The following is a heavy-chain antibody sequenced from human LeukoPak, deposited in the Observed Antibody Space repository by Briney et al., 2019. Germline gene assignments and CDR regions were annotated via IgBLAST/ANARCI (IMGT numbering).Heavy chain of an antibody. CDR3: AKLPREYCSSTSCPNWFGT. CDR2: LSASGGTT. D-gene: IGHD2-2*01. V-gene: IGHV3-23*01. J-gene: IGHJ5*02. Sequence: GGSLRLSCAASGFSFSTYAMTWVRQAPGKGLEWVSALSASGGTTYYADSVQRRFAPSRDNSKNTLYLQMNSLSAEDTAVYYCAKLPREYCSSTSCPNWFGTWGQGTLVTVSS. CDR1: GFSFSTYA.